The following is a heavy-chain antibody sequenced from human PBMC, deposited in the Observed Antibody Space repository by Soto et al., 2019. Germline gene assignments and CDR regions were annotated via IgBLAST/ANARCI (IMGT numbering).Heavy chain of an antibody. D-gene: IGHD6-6*01. J-gene: IGHJ5*02. Sequence: NPSETLSLTCAVSGYSISSGYYWGWIRQPPGKGLEWIGSIYHSGSTYYNPSLKSRVTISVDTSKNQFSLKLSSVTAADTAVYYCAREMPFIAARPWWFDPWGQGTLVTVSS. CDR2: IYHSGST. V-gene: IGHV4-38-2*02. CDR3: AREMPFIAARPWWFDP. CDR1: GYSISSGYY.